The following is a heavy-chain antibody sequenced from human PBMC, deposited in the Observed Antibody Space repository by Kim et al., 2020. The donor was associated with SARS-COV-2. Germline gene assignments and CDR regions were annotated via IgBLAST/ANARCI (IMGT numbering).Heavy chain of an antibody. CDR1: GYSFTNYW. CDR3: ARSPMTTPRKSFDY. CDR2: IYPGDSDT. J-gene: IGHJ4*02. D-gene: IGHD4-17*01. Sequence: GESLKISCKGSGYSFTNYWIGWVRQMPGKGLEWMGIIYPGDSDTRYSPSFQGQVTISADKSITTAYLQWSSLKASDTAMYYCARSPMTTPRKSFDYWGQGTLDSVSS. V-gene: IGHV5-51*01.